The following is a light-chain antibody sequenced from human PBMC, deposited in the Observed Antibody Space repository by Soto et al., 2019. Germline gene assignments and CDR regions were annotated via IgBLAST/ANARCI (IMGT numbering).Light chain of an antibody. V-gene: IGKV4-1*01. CDR3: XXXYXTPLT. Sequence: DIVMTQSPDXLAVSLGERATINCKSSQSVLYSSXNKXXLAWYQQKPGQPPKLLIYWASTRESGVPDRFSGSGSGTXFTLTXSSLXXXDXXXXXXXXXYXTPLTFGGGTKVEIK. CDR2: WAS. J-gene: IGKJ4*01. CDR1: QSVLYSSXNKXX.